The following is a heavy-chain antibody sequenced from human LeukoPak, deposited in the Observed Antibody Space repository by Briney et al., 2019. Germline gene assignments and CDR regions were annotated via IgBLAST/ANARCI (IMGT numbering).Heavy chain of an antibody. Sequence: GGSLRLSCAASGFTFSSYSMNWVRQAPGKGLEWVSSISSSSSYIYYADSVKGRFTISRDNAKNSLYLQMNSLRAEDTAVYYCARFCGMVREWCAFDIWGQGTMVTVSS. CDR2: ISSSSSYI. CDR1: GFTFSSYS. D-gene: IGHD3-10*01. CDR3: ARFCGMVREWCAFDI. V-gene: IGHV3-21*04. J-gene: IGHJ3*02.